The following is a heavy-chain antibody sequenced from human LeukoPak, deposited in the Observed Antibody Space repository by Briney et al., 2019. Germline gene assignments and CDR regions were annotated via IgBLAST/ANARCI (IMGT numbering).Heavy chain of an antibody. D-gene: IGHD6-13*01. CDR1: GYTFTSYA. CDR3: ARGGIPGIAAAGLDP. CDR2: INAGNGNT. J-gene: IGHJ5*02. Sequence: APVKVSCKASGYTFTSYAMHWVRQAPGQRLEWMGWINAGNGNTKYSQKFQGRVTITRDTSASTAYMELSSLRSEDTAVYYCARGGIPGIAAAGLDPWGQGTLVTVSS. V-gene: IGHV1-3*01.